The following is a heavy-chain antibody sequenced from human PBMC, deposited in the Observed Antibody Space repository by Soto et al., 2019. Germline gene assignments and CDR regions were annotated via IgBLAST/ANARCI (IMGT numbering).Heavy chain of an antibody. J-gene: IGHJ6*02. CDR3: AKDHPQARLYYYGMDV. CDR2: VSASGLNT. CDR1: GFTFSTYA. Sequence: GGSLRLSCAASGFTFSTYAMAWVRQAPGKGLEWVSGVSASGLNTDYADPVKGRFYISRDNSKNTLYLQVTSLRAEDTAVYYCAKDHPQARLYYYGMDVWGQGTTVTVSS. V-gene: IGHV3-23*01. D-gene: IGHD1-26*01.